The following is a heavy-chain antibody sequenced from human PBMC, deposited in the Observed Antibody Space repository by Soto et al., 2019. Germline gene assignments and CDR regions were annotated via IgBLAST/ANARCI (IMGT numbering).Heavy chain of an antibody. D-gene: IGHD3-10*01. J-gene: IGHJ5*02. CDR1: GGSFSGYY. Sequence: QVQLQQWGAGLLKPSETLSLTCAVYGGSFSGYYWSWIRQPPGKGLEWIGEINHSGSTNYNPSLKSRVTISVDTSKHHFSLKLSSVTAAVAAVYYCARGVDYYYGSGRNWFDPWGQGTLVTVSS. V-gene: IGHV4-34*01. CDR2: INHSGST. CDR3: ARGVDYYYGSGRNWFDP.